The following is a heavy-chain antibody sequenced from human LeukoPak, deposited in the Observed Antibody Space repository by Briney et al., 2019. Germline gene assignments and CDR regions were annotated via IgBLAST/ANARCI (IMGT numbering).Heavy chain of an antibody. D-gene: IGHD3-9*01. CDR3: ARGGMAHYDILTGYKKYYYYYYMDV. J-gene: IGHJ6*03. V-gene: IGHV4-61*01. CDR1: GGSISLSYYY. Sequence: PSETLSLTCSVSGGSISLSYYYWSWIRQPPGKGLEWIGYIYYSGSTNYNPSLKSRVTISVDTSKNQFSLKLSSVTAADTAVYYCARGGMAHYDILTGYKKYYYYYYMDVWGKGTTVTISS. CDR2: IYYSGST.